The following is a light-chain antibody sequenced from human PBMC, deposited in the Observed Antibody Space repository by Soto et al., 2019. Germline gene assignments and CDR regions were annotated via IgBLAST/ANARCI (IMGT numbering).Light chain of an antibody. CDR2: AAS. Sequence: EIVLTQSPGTLSLSPGERATLSCRASQRVSNTYLAWYQQKPGLAPRLLIYAASNRATGIPARFSGSGSGTDFTLTISSLEPEDFAVYYCQQRSNWPTWTFGQGTKVDIK. CDR3: QQRSNWPTWT. V-gene: IGKV3-11*01. J-gene: IGKJ1*01. CDR1: QRVSNTY.